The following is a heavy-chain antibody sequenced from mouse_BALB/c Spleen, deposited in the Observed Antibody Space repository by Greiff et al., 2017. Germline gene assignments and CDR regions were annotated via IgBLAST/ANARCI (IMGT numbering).Heavy chain of an antibody. CDR2: IDPETGGT. J-gene: IGHJ3*01. V-gene: IGHV1-15*01. CDR3: TRAY. CDR1: GYTFTDYE. Sequence: VQVVESGAELVRPGASVTLSCKASGYTFTDYEMHWVKQTPVHGLEWIGAIDPETGGTAYNQKFKGKATLTADKSSSTAYMELRSLTSEDSAVYYCTRAYWGQGTLVTVSA.